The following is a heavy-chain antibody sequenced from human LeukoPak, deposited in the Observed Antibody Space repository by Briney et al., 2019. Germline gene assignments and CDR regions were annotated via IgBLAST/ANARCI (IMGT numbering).Heavy chain of an antibody. J-gene: IGHJ4*02. CDR3: ARQPSTMISRRFDY. Sequence: SETLSLTCTVSGGSISSISYYWGWIRQPPGTGLEWIGSIYYSGTTYYNPSLKSRVTISVDTSKNQFSLKLSSVTAADTAVYYCARQPSTMISRRFDYWGQGTLVTVSS. V-gene: IGHV4-39*01. CDR1: GGSISSISYY. CDR2: IYYSGTT. D-gene: IGHD3-22*01.